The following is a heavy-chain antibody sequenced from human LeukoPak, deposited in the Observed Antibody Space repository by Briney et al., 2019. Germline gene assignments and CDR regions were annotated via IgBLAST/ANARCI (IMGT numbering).Heavy chain of an antibody. CDR1: GGSISGYY. V-gene: IGHV4-4*07. Sequence: PSETLSLTCTVSGGSISGYYWSWIRQPAGKGLEWIGRIYTSGNTNHNPSLKSRLTMSVDTSKNQFSLKLSSVTAADTAVYYCARQSDSSGYYYLGAFDFWGQGTMVTVSS. CDR3: ARQSDSSGYYYLGAFDF. J-gene: IGHJ3*01. CDR2: IYTSGNT. D-gene: IGHD3-22*01.